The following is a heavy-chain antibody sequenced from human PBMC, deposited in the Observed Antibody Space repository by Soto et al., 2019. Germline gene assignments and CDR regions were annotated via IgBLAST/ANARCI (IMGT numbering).Heavy chain of an antibody. CDR1: GYSFSNYA. Sequence: QVQLVQSGGEVKKPGASVKVSCKASGYSFSNYAISWVRQAPGQGLEWMGWINVYKGDTKYSQKFQDRVTVTTDTSTSTAYMEFRSLRSDDTGVYYCARESPYNDFWSSIMEVYHYGLDVWGQGTTVSVSS. CDR3: ARESPYNDFWSSIMEVYHYGLDV. V-gene: IGHV1-18*01. J-gene: IGHJ6*02. CDR2: INVYKGDT. D-gene: IGHD3-3*01.